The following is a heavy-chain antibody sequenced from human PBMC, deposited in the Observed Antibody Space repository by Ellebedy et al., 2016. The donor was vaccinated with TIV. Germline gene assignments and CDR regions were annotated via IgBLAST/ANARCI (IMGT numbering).Heavy chain of an antibody. V-gene: IGHV3-9*01. Sequence: PGGSLRLSCAASGFTFDNYAMHWVRQVPGKGLGWVSGFSWNSGNIGYADSVKGRFTISRDNAKNTLYLQMTSLRADDSAVYFCAGPGGGTTLDYWGQGTLVTVSS. CDR3: AGPGGGTTLDY. J-gene: IGHJ4*02. CDR2: FSWNSGNI. CDR1: GFTFDNYA. D-gene: IGHD4-17*01.